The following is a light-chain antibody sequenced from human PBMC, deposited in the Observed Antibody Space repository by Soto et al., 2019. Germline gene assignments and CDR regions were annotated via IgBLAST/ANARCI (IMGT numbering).Light chain of an antibody. CDR1: QSVTSN. J-gene: IGKJ1*01. CDR2: DAS. Sequence: EIVLTQSPAPLPLSPGERATLSCRASQSVTSNLAWYQQKPGQPPRLLIYDASNRATGIPARFSGSGSGTDFTLTISSLEPEDFAVYYCQQRSNWPPWTFGQGTKVEIK. CDR3: QQRSNWPPWT. V-gene: IGKV3-11*01.